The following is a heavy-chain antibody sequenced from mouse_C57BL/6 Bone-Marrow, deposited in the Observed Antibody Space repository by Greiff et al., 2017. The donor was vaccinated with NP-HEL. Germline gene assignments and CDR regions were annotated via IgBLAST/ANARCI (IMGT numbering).Heavy chain of an antibody. V-gene: IGHV1-87*01. Sequence: VHLVESGPELASPWASGKISCQAFYTFSRGVHFAIRDPNYWMQWVKQRPGRGLEWFGALYPGNGDPSYNQKFKGRATLTADKSSSTAYMQLSSLTSEDSAVYDCAWTYGTGAMDYWGQGTSVTVSS. CDR2: GRGLEWFG. CDR3: SEDSAVYDCAWTYGTGAMDY. D-gene: IGHD1-1*01. J-gene: IGHJ4*01. CDR1: YTFSR.